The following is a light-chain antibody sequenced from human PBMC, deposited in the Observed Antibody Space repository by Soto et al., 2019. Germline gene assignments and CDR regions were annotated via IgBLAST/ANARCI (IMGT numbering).Light chain of an antibody. Sequence: QSALTQPPSASGSPGQSVTISCTGASSDVGGYNCVSWYQQHPGKAPKLMIYDVTKRPSGVPDRFSGSKSGNTASLTVSGLQADDEADYYCSSYAGSSVPVAFGGGTKVTVL. CDR1: SSDVGGYNC. CDR2: DVT. CDR3: SSYAGSSVPVA. J-gene: IGLJ2*01. V-gene: IGLV2-8*01.